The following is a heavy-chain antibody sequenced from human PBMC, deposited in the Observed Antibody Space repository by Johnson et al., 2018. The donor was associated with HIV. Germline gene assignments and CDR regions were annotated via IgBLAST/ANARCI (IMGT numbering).Heavy chain of an antibody. CDR1: RFTFSDYY. V-gene: IGHV3-11*04. Sequence: QVQLVESGGGVVKPGGSLRLSCAASRFTFSDYYMTWIRQAPGKGLEWVSYISSSGNTIYYADSVKGRFTISRDNAKNSLYLQMNNLRVEDTAVYYCAKDTWGSNWNGAFDIWGQGPMVTVSS. CDR3: AKDTWGSNWNGAFDI. CDR2: ISSSGNTI. D-gene: IGHD1-1*01. J-gene: IGHJ3*02.